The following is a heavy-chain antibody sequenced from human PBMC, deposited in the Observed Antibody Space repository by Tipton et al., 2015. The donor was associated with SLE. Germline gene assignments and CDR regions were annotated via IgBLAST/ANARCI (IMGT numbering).Heavy chain of an antibody. CDR2: INHSGST. Sequence: AGLVKPSETLSLTCAIYGWSFGDYYWSWIRQPPGKGLEWIGEINHSGSTNYNPSLKSRVTISLDTSKNQFSLRLTSVTAADTSVYYCARQAVGDDAFDVWRQGTTVTVST. CDR3: ARQAVGDDAFDV. CDR1: GWSFGDYY. D-gene: IGHD6-13*01. J-gene: IGHJ3*01. V-gene: IGHV4-34*01.